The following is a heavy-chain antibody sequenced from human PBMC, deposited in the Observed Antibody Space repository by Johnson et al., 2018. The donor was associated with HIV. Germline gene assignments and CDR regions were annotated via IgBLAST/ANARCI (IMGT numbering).Heavy chain of an antibody. V-gene: IGHV3-30-3*02. CDR1: GFTFNTYA. Sequence: QVLLVESGGGVVQPGRSLKLSCTVSGFTFNTYAMYWVRQALGRGLEWVAVIAYAGDNQYYADSVTGRFTISRDNSKNTLYLQMNNLRVEDTALYYCAKSALEGATPLAEVDAFDVWGQGTMVTVSS. J-gene: IGHJ3*01. CDR2: IAYAGDNQ. D-gene: IGHD3-16*01. CDR3: AKSALEGATPLAEVDAFDV.